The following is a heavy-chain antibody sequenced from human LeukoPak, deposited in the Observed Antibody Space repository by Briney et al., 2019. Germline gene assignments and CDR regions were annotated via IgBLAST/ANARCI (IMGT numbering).Heavy chain of an antibody. CDR1: GFTFSSYA. D-gene: IGHD2-2*01. V-gene: IGHV3-23*01. CDR2: ISGSGGST. J-gene: IGHJ6*02. CDR3: AKGVGYCSSTSCASTTGYYYYYGMDV. Sequence: GGSLRLSCAASGFTFSSYAMSWVRQAPGKGLEWVSAISGSGGSTYYADSVKGRFTISRDNSKNTLYLQMNSLRAGDTAVYYCAKGVGYCSSTSCASTTGYYYYYGMDVWGQGTTVTVSS.